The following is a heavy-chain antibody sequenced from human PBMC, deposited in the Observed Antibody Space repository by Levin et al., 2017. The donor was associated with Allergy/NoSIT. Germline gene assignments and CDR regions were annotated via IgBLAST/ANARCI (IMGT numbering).Heavy chain of an antibody. CDR1: GFSFSDYY. V-gene: IGHV3-11*01. CDR2: ISQTGGTI. D-gene: IGHD1-26*01. J-gene: IGHJ4*02. CDR3: TREGIVGATTE. Sequence: GGSLRLSCAASGFSFSDYYMNWIRQAPGKGLEWVSYISQTGGTIYYADSMKGRITTSRDNARNSLYLQINGLRAEDTALYYCTREGIVGATTEWGQGTLVTVSS.